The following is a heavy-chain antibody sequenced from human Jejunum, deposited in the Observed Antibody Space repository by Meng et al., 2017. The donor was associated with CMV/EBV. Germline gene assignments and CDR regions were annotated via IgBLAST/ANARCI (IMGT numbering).Heavy chain of an antibody. CDR1: GGCMGSGDYC. D-gene: IGHD3-3*01. CDR2: IHDTGST. Sequence: QGLWRESGQGPGEPSRTLCLTCSVAGGCMGSGDYCWSWIRQPPGKGLEWIGYIHDTGSTSHNPSLKSRVDISLGTSKNQFSLTLNSVTAEDTAVYFCARGSIFVSFDSWGQGTLVTVSS. V-gene: IGHV4-30-4*08. J-gene: IGHJ4*02. CDR3: ARGSIFVSFDS.